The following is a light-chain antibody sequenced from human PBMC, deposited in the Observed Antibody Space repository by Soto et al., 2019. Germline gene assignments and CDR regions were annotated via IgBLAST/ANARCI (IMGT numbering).Light chain of an antibody. CDR1: QNIRSR. V-gene: IGKV1-5*01. CDR3: QQYHSYWT. J-gene: IGKJ1*01. Sequence: QLTQSPSALSASVGDRFTITCRASQNIRSRLAWFQQKPGKAPKLLIYDASSLESGVPQRFSGSGSGTEFTLTISSLQTDDFSTYYCQQYHSYWTFDQGTKVDIK. CDR2: DAS.